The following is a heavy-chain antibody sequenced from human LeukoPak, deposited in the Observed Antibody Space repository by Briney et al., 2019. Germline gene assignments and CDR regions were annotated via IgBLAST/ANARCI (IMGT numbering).Heavy chain of an antibody. V-gene: IGHV1-8*02. CDR3: ARLPGYFGAS. CDR1: GYTFTGYY. J-gene: IGHJ5*02. D-gene: IGHD4/OR15-4a*01. Sequence: GASVKVSCKTSGYTFTGYYMHWVRQAPGQGLEWMGCMNVKSGTADYAPKFQGRVTMTRNTSISTAYMELSSLRPEDTAVYYCARLPGYFGASWGQGTLVTVSS. CDR2: MNVKSGTA.